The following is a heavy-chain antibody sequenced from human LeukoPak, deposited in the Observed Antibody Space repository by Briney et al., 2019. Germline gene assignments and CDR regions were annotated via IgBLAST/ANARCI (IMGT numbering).Heavy chain of an antibody. D-gene: IGHD3-3*01. CDR1: GYTFTSYD. CDR3: ARAETSRYYDFWSGYYIYYYYYMDV. V-gene: IGHV1-8*03. J-gene: IGHJ6*03. CDR2: MNPNSGNT. Sequence: GASVKVSCKASGYTFTSYDINWVRQATRQGLEWMGWMNPNSGNTGYAQKFQGRVTITRNTSISTAYMELSSLRSEDTAVYYCARAETSRYYDFWSGYYIYYYYYMDVWGKGTTVTVSS.